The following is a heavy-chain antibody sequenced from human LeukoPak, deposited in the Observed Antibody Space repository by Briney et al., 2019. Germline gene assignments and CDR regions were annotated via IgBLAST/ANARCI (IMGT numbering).Heavy chain of an antibody. CDR2: ISGSGGST. D-gene: IGHD2-2*01. CDR3: AKDLLFGGCSSTSCPDAFDI. Sequence: PGGSLRLSCAASGFTFSSYAMSWVRQAPGKGLEWVSAISGSGGSTYYADSVKGRFTISRDNSKNTLYLQMNSLRAEDTAVYYCAKDLLFGGCSSTSCPDAFDIWGQGTMVTVSS. J-gene: IGHJ3*02. CDR1: GFTFSSYA. V-gene: IGHV3-23*01.